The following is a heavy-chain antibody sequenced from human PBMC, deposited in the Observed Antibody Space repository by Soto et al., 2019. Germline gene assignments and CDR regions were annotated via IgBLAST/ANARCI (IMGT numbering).Heavy chain of an antibody. V-gene: IGHV3-23*01. Sequence: EVQLLESGGGLVQPGGSLRLSCAASGFTFSSMSWVRQAPGKGLEWVSAISGSGGSTYYADSVKGRFTISRDNSKNTVYLQMKSLRAEDTAVYYCAKGLGILDYWGQGTLVTVSS. D-gene: IGHD3-9*01. CDR3: AKGLGILDY. CDR1: GFTFSS. CDR2: ISGSGGST. J-gene: IGHJ4*02.